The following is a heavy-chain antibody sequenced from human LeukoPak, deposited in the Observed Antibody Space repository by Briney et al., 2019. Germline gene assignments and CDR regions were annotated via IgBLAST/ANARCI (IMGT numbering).Heavy chain of an antibody. CDR3: ARGEIRYYDTSGYDY. D-gene: IGHD3-22*01. J-gene: IGHJ4*02. Sequence: GGSLRLSCSVSGFIFRDFSMSWVRQAPGKGLEWVANIKQDESEKYYVGSVQGRFTISRDNAKNSLYLQMTSLRADDTAVYYCARGEIRYYDTSGYDYWGQGTLVTVSS. CDR2: IKQDESEK. CDR1: GFIFRDFS. V-gene: IGHV3-7*01.